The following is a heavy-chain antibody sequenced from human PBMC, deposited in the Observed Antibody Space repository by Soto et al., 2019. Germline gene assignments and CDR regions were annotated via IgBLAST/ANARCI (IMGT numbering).Heavy chain of an antibody. Sequence: QVTLKESGPVLVKPTETLTLTCTVSGFSLSNARMGVSWIRQPPGKALEWLAHIFSNDEKSYSTSLKSRLTISKDTSKSQVVLTMTNMDPVDTATYYCARIVAYYDYIWGGIDYWGQGTLVTVSS. J-gene: IGHJ4*02. D-gene: IGHD3-16*01. V-gene: IGHV2-26*01. CDR3: ARIVAYYDYIWGGIDY. CDR2: IFSNDEK. CDR1: GFSLSNARMG.